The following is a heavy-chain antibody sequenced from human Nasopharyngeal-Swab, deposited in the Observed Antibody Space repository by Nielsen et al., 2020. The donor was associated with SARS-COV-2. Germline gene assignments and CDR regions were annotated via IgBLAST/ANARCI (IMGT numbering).Heavy chain of an antibody. CDR1: GFTFENYA. Sequence: SLKISCAASGFTFENYAMHWVRQPPGKGLEWVSGITWNSGNKGYAESVEGRFTISRDNAKSSLYLQMNSLRVEDTALYYCARENNWEALRYFDLWGRGTLVTVSS. V-gene: IGHV3-9*01. CDR3: ARENNWEALRYFDL. CDR2: ITWNSGNK. D-gene: IGHD1-20*01. J-gene: IGHJ2*01.